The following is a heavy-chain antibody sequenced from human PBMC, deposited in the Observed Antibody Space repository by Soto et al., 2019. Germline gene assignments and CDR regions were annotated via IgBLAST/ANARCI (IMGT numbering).Heavy chain of an antibody. CDR1: GGTFSSYA. V-gene: IGHV1-69*13. J-gene: IGHJ6*02. CDR2: IIPIFGTA. D-gene: IGHD1-1*01. CDR3: ARNDNYYYGMDV. Sequence: GASVKVSCKASGGTFSSYAISWVRQAPGQGLEWMGGIIPIFGTASYAQKFQGRVTITADESTSTAYMELSSLRSEDTAVYYCARNDNYYYGMDVWGQGTTVTVSS.